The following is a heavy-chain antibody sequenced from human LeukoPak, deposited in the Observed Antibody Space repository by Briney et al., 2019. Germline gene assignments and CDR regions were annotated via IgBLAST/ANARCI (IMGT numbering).Heavy chain of an antibody. Sequence: PGGSLRLSCAASGFTFDDYAMHWVRQAPGKGLEWVSGISWNSGSIGYADSVKGRFTISRDNAKNSLYLQMNSLRAEDTALYYCARGSNAGIAAAGTDDDYWGQGTLVTVSS. CDR2: ISWNSGSI. CDR1: GFTFDDYA. CDR3: ARGSNAGIAAAGTDDDY. D-gene: IGHD6-13*01. J-gene: IGHJ4*02. V-gene: IGHV3-9*01.